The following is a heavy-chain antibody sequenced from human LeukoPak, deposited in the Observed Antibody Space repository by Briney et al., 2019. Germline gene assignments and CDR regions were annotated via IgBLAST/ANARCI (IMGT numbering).Heavy chain of an antibody. CDR1: GFTFSSYA. V-gene: IGHV3-30-3*01. CDR3: ARDLPGYDSSGYYHSFYYYYGMDV. J-gene: IGHJ6*02. D-gene: IGHD3-22*01. Sequence: PGGSLRLSCAASGFTFSSYAMHWVRQAPGKGLEWVAVIIXXGSNKYYADSVKGRFTISRDNSKNTLYLQMNSLRAEDTAVYYCARDLPGYDSSGYYHSFYYYYGMDVWGQGTTVTVSS. CDR2: IIXXGSNK.